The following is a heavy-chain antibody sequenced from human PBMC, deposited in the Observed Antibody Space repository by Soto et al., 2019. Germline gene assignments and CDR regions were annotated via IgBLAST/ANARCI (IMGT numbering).Heavy chain of an antibody. CDR2: ISYDGSNK. V-gene: IGHV3-30*18. J-gene: IGHJ6*02. CDR3: AKDNRRSSVYYYYGMDV. D-gene: IGHD6-6*01. CDR1: GFTFSSYG. Sequence: QVQLVESEGCVVQPGRSLSVTCAASGFTFSSYGMRWVRQAPGKGLEWVAVISYDGSNKYYADSVKGRFTISRDNSKNTLYLQMNSLRAEDTAVYYCAKDNRRSSVYYYYGMDVWGQGTTVTVSS.